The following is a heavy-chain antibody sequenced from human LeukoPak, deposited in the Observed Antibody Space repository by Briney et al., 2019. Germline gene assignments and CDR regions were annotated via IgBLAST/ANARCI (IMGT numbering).Heavy chain of an antibody. V-gene: IGHV3-23*01. D-gene: IGHD6-13*01. CDR2: ISDSGGST. Sequence: PGGSLRLSCAVSGFSLSRYAMSWVRKAPGKGLEWVSAISDSGGSTYYADPVKGRFTISRDNSRNTLYLQMNTLRAEDTAVYYCAKCRGSSWSDYFDYWGQGTLVTVSS. CDR1: GFSLSRYA. CDR3: AKCRGSSWSDYFDY. J-gene: IGHJ4*02.